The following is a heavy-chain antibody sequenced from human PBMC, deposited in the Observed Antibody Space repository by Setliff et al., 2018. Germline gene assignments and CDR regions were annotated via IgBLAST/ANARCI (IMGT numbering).Heavy chain of an antibody. J-gene: IGHJ4*02. CDR1: GFTFSNYW. V-gene: IGHV3-7*01. CDR3: ARDNHGGAHDH. D-gene: IGHD2-21*01. Sequence: GGSLRLSCEASGFTFSNYWMSWVRQTAGKGLEWVAYIKQDGSEKYYVDSVKGRFTISRDNAQNSLYLQMNSLRADDTALYYCARDNHGGAHDHWGQGSLVTVSS. CDR2: IKQDGSEK.